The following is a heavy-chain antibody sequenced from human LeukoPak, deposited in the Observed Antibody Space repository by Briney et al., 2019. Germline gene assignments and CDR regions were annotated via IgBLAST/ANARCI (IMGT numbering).Heavy chain of an antibody. CDR2: IYHSGST. CDR1: GYSISSGYY. J-gene: IGHJ4*02. CDR3: ARRVSGYYLYFDY. D-gene: IGHD3-22*01. V-gene: IGHV4-38-2*01. Sequence: PSETLSLTCAVSGYSISSGYYWGWIRQPPGKGLEWIGSIYHSGSTYYNPSLKSRVTISVDTSKNQFSLKLSSVTAADTAVYYCARRVSGYYLYFDYWGQGTLVTVSS.